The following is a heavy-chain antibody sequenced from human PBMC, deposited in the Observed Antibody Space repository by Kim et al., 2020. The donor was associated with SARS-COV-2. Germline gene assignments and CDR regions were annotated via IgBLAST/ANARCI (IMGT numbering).Heavy chain of an antibody. Sequence: ASVKVSCKAFGFTFINYNINWVRQATGQGLEWMGWMNPNSGKTGYVEKFQGRVTMTRNISIYTAYMEVTRLRPDDTAIYFCVRGPLAQQLRVADYGMDVWGQGTTVTVSS. V-gene: IGHV1-8*01. CDR2: MNPNSGKT. J-gene: IGHJ6*02. D-gene: IGHD2-2*01. CDR3: VRGPLAQQLRVADYGMDV. CDR1: GFTFINYN.